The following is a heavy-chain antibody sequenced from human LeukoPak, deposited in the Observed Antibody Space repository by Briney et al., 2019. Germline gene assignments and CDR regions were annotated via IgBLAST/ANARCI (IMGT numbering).Heavy chain of an antibody. CDR1: GGSISSYY. CDR3: ARDRREDSSSWYVPGAFDI. J-gene: IGHJ3*02. D-gene: IGHD6-13*01. Sequence: SETLSLTCTVSGGSISSYYWSWIRQPPGKGLEWIGYIYYSGSTNYNPSLKSRVTISVDTSKNQFSLKLSSVTAADTAVYYCARDRREDSSSWYVPGAFDIWGQGTMVTVSS. V-gene: IGHV4-59*01. CDR2: IYYSGST.